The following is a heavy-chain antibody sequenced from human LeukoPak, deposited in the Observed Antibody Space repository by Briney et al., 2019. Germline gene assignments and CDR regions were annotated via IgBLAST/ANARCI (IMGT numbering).Heavy chain of an antibody. CDR2: ISAYNGNT. D-gene: IGHD3-16*02. Sequence: ASVKVSCKASGYTFTSYGISWVRQAPGQGLEWMGWISAYNGNTNCAQKLQGRVTMTTDTSTSTAYMELRSLRSDDTAVYYCARLPYDYVWGSYRYTLDYWGQGTLVTVSS. CDR3: ARLPYDYVWGSYRYTLDY. V-gene: IGHV1-18*01. CDR1: GYTFTSYG. J-gene: IGHJ4*02.